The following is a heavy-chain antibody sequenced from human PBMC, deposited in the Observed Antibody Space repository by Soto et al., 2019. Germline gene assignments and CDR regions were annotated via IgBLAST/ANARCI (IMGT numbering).Heavy chain of an antibody. D-gene: IGHD4-17*01. J-gene: IGHJ5*02. CDR2: ISYDGSNK. CDR3: VKEGDYGDNA. Sequence: QVQLVESGGGVVQPGRSLRLSCAASGFNFTNYGMHWVRQTPGKGLEWVAVISYDGSNKYYADSVKGRFTISRDNSKNTLSLQMNSLRPEDTAVYYCVKEGDYGDNAWGQGTLVTVSS. CDR1: GFNFTNYG. V-gene: IGHV3-30*18.